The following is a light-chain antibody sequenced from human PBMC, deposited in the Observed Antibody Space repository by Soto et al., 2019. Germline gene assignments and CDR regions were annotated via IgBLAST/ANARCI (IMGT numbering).Light chain of an antibody. Sequence: TQSPGTLSLSPGERATLSCRAVQSVTSTYMAWYQQKPGQAPRLLIYATSFRATGIPDRFRGSGSGTDVTLTISSLESEDSAVYYCQDSSTSPWPFGQGTKVEIK. J-gene: IGKJ1*01. CDR1: QSVTSTY. V-gene: IGKV3-20*01. CDR2: ATS. CDR3: QDSSTSPWP.